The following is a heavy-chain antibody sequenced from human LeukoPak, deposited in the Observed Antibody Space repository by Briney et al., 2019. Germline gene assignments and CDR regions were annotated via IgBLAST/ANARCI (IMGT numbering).Heavy chain of an antibody. D-gene: IGHD2-2*02. Sequence: PSETLSLTCTVSGGSISSGGYYWSWIRQPPGKGLEWIGYIYYSGSTYYNPSLKSRVTISVDTSKNQFSPKLSSVTAADTAVYYCARDGVWRDCSSTSCYTVALGIDIWGQGTMVTVSS. CDR2: IYYSGST. CDR3: ARDGVWRDCSSTSCYTVALGIDI. V-gene: IGHV4-31*03. J-gene: IGHJ3*02. CDR1: GGSISSGGYY.